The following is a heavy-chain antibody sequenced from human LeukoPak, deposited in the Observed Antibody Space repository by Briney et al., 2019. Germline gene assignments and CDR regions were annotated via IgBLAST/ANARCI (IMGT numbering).Heavy chain of an antibody. CDR3: VRDRGYCSGGTCYALWDY. CDR2: INTIGTTI. D-gene: IGHD2-15*01. V-gene: IGHV3-11*04. CDR1: GFTFSNYY. J-gene: IGHJ4*02. Sequence: PGGSLRLSCAASGFTFSNYYMSWIRQAPGKGLEWVSYINTIGTTIYYADSLKGRFTISRDNAKNSLYLQMNSLRAEDTAMYYCVRDRGYCSGGTCYALWDYWGQGTLVTVSS.